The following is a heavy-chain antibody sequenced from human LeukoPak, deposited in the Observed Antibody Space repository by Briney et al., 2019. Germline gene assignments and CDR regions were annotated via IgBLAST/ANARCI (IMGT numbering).Heavy chain of an antibody. CDR3: ARVTKLRYVDWHLDY. CDR1: AGSISSDY. CDR2: IYYSGST. V-gene: IGHV4-59*01. Sequence: SETLSLTCTVSAGSISSDYWSWIRQPPGKGLEWIGYIYYSGSTNYNPSLKSRVTISVATSKTQFSLKLSSVTAADTAVYYCARVTKLRYVDWHLDYWGQGTLVTVSS. J-gene: IGHJ4*02. D-gene: IGHD3-9*01.